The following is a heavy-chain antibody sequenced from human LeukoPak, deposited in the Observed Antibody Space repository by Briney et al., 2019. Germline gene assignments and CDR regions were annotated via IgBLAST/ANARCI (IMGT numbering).Heavy chain of an antibody. D-gene: IGHD3-22*01. J-gene: IGHJ3*02. CDR2: IIPILGIA. CDR3: ARDWFNFPHSSGYYGYCGHPFRDGFDN. Sequence: GASVNVSCKASGGTFSSYAISWVRQAPGQGLEWMGRIIPILGIANYAQKFQGRVTITADKSTSTAYMELSSLRSEDTAVYYCARDWFNFPHSSGYYGYCGHPFRDGFDNLGQGTMVTVSS. CDR1: GGTFSSYA. V-gene: IGHV1-69*04.